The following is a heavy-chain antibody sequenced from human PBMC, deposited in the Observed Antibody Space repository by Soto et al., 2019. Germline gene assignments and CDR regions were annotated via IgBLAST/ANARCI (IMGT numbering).Heavy chain of an antibody. CDR3: AGYDCYDSSGFPPYYYYGMDV. V-gene: IGHV3-30-3*01. J-gene: IGHJ6*02. Sequence: QVQLVESGGGVVQPGRSLRLSCAASGFTFSSYAMHWVRQAPGKGLEWVAVISYDGSNKYYADSVKGRFTISRDNCKNQLYLQMNSLRAEDTAVYYCAGYDCYDSSGFPPYYYYGMDVWGQGTTGTGSS. CDR1: GFTFSSYA. D-gene: IGHD3-22*01. CDR2: ISYDGSNK.